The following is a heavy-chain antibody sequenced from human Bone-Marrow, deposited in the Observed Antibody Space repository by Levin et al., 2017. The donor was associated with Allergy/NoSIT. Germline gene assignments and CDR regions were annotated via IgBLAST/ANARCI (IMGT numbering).Heavy chain of an antibody. CDR3: TVHYSNAFKTSDY. CDR2: IRSHVNNYAT. Sequence: GGSLRLSCAVSGFALSGSAVHWVRQASGKGLDWVGRIRSHVNNYATTYAASVKGRFTFSRDDSENMAYPHMNSLKIEDTAVYYCTVHYSNAFKTSDYWGQGTRVTVSS. J-gene: IGHJ4*02. D-gene: IGHD2-21*01. V-gene: IGHV3-73*01. CDR1: GFALSGSA.